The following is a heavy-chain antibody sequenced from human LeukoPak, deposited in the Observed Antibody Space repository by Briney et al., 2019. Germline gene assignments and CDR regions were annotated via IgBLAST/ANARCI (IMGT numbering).Heavy chain of an antibody. CDR3: ARRMSSIIRDGYHFDY. Sequence: ASVKVSFKASGGTFSSYAISGVRQAPGQGLEWMGRIIPILGIANYAQKFQGRVTITADKSTSTADVELSSLTSDATAVYYCARRMSSIIRDGYHFDYWGQGTLVTVSS. CDR1: GGTFSSYA. V-gene: IGHV1-69*04. J-gene: IGHJ4*02. CDR2: IIPILGIA. D-gene: IGHD5-12*01.